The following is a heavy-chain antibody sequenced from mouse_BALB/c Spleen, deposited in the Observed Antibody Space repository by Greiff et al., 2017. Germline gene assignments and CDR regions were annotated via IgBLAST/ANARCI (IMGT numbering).Heavy chain of an antibody. J-gene: IGHJ2*01. CDR1: SCSSHW. CDR2: INPNNGRT. Sequence: SCSSHWMHWLKQRPGQGLEWIGEINPNNGRTNYNEKLKSKATLTVDKTSSTAYMQLSSLTSEDSAVYYCALTGDFDYWGQGTTLTVSS. D-gene: IGHD4-1*01. V-gene: IGHV1S81*02. CDR3: ALTGDFDY.